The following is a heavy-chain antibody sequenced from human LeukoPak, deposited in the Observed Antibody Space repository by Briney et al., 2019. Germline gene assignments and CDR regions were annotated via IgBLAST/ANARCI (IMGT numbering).Heavy chain of an antibody. D-gene: IGHD3-10*01. V-gene: IGHV4-30-2*01. CDR1: GGSISSGGYY. J-gene: IGHJ4*02. CDR3: TMVRGVGDEDY. Sequence: SQTLSLTCTVSGGSISSGGYYWSWIRQPPGKGLEWIGEIYHSGSTNYNPSLKSRVTISVDKSKNQFSLKLSSVTAADTAVYYCTMVRGVGDEDYWGQGTLVTVSS. CDR2: IYHSGST.